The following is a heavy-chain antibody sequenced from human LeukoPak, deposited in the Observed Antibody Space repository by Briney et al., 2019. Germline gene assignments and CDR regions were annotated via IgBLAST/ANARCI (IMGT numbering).Heavy chain of an antibody. CDR3: TRETLNWFDP. Sequence: GASVKVSCKASGYTFTGDYMHWVRQAPGQGLEWMGRIHPNSGGTKYAQKFQGRVTMTRDTSIATAYMELSRLGSDDTAVYYCTRETLNWFDPWGQGTLVTVSS. CDR1: GYTFTGDY. CDR2: IHPNSGGT. J-gene: IGHJ5*02. V-gene: IGHV1-2*06.